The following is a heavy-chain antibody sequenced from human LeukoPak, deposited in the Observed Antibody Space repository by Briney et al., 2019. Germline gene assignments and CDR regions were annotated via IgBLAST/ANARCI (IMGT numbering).Heavy chain of an antibody. J-gene: IGHJ3*02. D-gene: IGHD4-23*01. CDR1: VYTFTGNY. CDR2: IEPNSGGP. Sequence: ASVKVSCKASVYTFTGNYMHWVRQAPGQGLEWMGWIEPNSGGPFYAQKFHGRVTMIRDTCISTAYMELSRLTSDDTAVYYCAREGVPVAARAFDIWGQGTMVTVSS. CDR3: AREGVPVAARAFDI. V-gene: IGHV1-2*02.